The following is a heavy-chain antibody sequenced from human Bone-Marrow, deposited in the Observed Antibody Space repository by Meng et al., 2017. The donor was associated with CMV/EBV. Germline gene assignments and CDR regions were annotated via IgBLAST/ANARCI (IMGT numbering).Heavy chain of an antibody. CDR3: AKDRIFGEVGYFDY. CDR1: GFTFSSYA. V-gene: IGHV3-30*02. D-gene: IGHD3-3*02. J-gene: IGHJ4*02. Sequence: GESLKISCAASGFTFSSYAMHWVRQAPGKGLEWVAFIRYDGSNKYYADYVKGRFTISRDNSKNTLYLQMNSLRAEDTAVYYCAKDRIFGEVGYFDYWGQGTLVTVSS. CDR2: IRYDGSNK.